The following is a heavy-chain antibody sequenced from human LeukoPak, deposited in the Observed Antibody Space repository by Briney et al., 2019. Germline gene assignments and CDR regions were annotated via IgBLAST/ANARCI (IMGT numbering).Heavy chain of an antibody. Sequence: SETLSLTCTVSGYSISSGYYWGWIRQPPGKGLEWIGSIYHSGSTYYNPSLKSRVTISVDTSKNQFSLKLSSVTAADTAVYYCARGRDGYNFWGQGTLVTVSP. V-gene: IGHV4-38-2*02. J-gene: IGHJ4*02. CDR2: IYHSGST. CDR1: GYSISSGYY. D-gene: IGHD5-24*01. CDR3: ARGRDGYNF.